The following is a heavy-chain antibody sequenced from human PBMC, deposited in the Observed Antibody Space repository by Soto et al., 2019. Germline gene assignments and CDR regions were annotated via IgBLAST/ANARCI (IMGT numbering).Heavy chain of an antibody. Sequence: GGSLRLSCAASGFTFSDYYMSWIRQAPGKGLEWVSYITSSGSTIYYADSVKGRFTISRDNAKNSLYLQMNSLRAEDTAVYYCARENAQWVAADNWGQGTLVTVSS. CDR1: GFTFSDYY. J-gene: IGHJ4*02. V-gene: IGHV3-11*01. CDR2: ITSSGSTI. D-gene: IGHD6-19*01. CDR3: ARENAQWVAADN.